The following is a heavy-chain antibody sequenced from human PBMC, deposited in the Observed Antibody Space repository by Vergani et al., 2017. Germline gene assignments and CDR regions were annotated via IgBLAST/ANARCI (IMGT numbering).Heavy chain of an antibody. D-gene: IGHD2-21*01. CDR1: ESSFISNE. CDR2: INPIDSKI. Sequence: EVMLVQSGAEVKKPGVSLKISCKYSESSFISNEIAWVRQMSGKGLQWMGNINPIDSKIAYSPSFQGQAIMSLDKSITTAYLQWRSLKASDTAIYYCTRHVPCGDGACLYFDQWGQGTQVTVSS. V-gene: IGHV5-51*01. CDR3: TRHVPCGDGACLYFDQ. J-gene: IGHJ4*02.